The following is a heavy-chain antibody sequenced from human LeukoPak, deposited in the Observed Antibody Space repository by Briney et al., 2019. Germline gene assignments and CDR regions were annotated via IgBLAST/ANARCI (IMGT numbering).Heavy chain of an antibody. V-gene: IGHV3-23*01. J-gene: IGHJ4*02. CDR3: AKDLVHILTGYYNSNYFDY. Sequence: GGSLRLSCAASGFTFSSYAMSWVRQAPGKGLEWVSAISGSGGSTYYADSVKGRFTISRDNSKNTLYLQMNSLSAEHTAVYYCAKDLVHILTGYYNSNYFDYWGQGTLVTVSS. D-gene: IGHD3-9*01. CDR2: ISGSGGST. CDR1: GFTFSSYA.